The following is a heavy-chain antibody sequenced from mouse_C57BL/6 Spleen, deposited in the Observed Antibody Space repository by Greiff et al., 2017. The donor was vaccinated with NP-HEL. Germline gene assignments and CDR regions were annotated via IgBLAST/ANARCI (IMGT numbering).Heavy chain of an antibody. J-gene: IGHJ1*03. CDR3: ASSGGNHWYFDV. CDR2: IRNKANGYTT. CDR1: GFTFTDYY. Sequence: EVQLVESGGGLVQPGGSLSLSCAASGFTFTDYYMSWVRQPPGKALEWLGFIRNKANGYTTEYSASVKGRFTISSDNSQSILHLQMNALRAKDSATYYCASSGGNHWYFDVWGTGTTVTVSS. D-gene: IGHD2-1*01. V-gene: IGHV7-3*01.